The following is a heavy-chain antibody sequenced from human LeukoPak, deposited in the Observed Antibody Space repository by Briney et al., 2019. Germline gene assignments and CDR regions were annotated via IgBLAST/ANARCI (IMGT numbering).Heavy chain of an antibody. Sequence: GGSLRLSCAASGFTFSSYWMSWVRQAPGKGLEWVANIKQDGSEKYYVDSVKGRFTISRDNAKNSPYLQMNSLRAEDTAVYYCARAYYYGSGSHPLYYYYYMDVWGKGTTVTVSS. CDR3: ARAYYYGSGSHPLYYYYYMDV. CDR1: GFTFSSYW. J-gene: IGHJ6*03. V-gene: IGHV3-7*01. CDR2: IKQDGSEK. D-gene: IGHD3-10*01.